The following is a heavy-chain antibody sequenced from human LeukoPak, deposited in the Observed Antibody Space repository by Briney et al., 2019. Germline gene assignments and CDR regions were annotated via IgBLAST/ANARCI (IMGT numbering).Heavy chain of an antibody. Sequence: GGSLRLSCTVSGFTVSSNSMSWVRQAPGKGLEWVSFIYSDNTHYSDSVKGRFTISRDNSKNTLYLQMNSLRAEDTAVYYCARGPIVGRWLQLKYFDYWGQGTLVTVSS. CDR3: ARGPIVGRWLQLKYFDY. V-gene: IGHV3-53*01. D-gene: IGHD5-24*01. CDR2: IYSDNT. CDR1: GFTVSSNS. J-gene: IGHJ4*02.